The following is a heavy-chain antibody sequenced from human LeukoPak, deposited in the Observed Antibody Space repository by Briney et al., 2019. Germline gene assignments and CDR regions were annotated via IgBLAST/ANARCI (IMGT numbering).Heavy chain of an antibody. CDR2: INHSGST. V-gene: IGHV4-34*01. CDR3: ARGRRSKLSDY. Sequence: PSETLSLSCAVYGGSFSGYYWSWIRQPPGKGLEWIGEINHSGSTNYNPSLKSRVTISVDTSKNQFSLKLSSVTAADTAVYYCARGRRSKLSDYWGQGNLVTVSS. J-gene: IGHJ4*02. D-gene: IGHD1-7*01. CDR1: GGSFSGYY.